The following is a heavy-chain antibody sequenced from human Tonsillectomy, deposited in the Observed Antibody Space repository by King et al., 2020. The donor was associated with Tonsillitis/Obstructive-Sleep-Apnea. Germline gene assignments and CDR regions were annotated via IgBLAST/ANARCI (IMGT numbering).Heavy chain of an antibody. J-gene: IGHJ6*03. CDR3: ARGWGYYYYMDV. CDR2: ISSRSSSI. Sequence: QLVQSGGGLVQPGGSLRLSCAASGFTFSSYSMNWVRQAPGKGLEWVSYISSRSSSIYYADSVKGRFTISRDNANNSLYLQMNSLRDEDTALYYCARGWGYYYYMDVWGKGTTVTVSS. V-gene: IGHV3-48*02. D-gene: IGHD7-27*01. CDR1: GFTFSSYS.